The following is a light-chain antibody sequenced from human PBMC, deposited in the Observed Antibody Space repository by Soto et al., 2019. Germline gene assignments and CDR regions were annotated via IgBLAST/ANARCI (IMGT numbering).Light chain of an antibody. CDR2: GAS. CDR3: QHYGSSPAT. CDR1: QSISSGF. Sequence: EIVLTQSPGTLSLSPGERATLSCRVSQSISSGFLAWYQQKPGQAPRLLIYGASSRATGIPDRFSGSGSGTDFTHTISRLEPEDFAVLYCQHYGSSPATFGPGTKVQIK. J-gene: IGKJ1*01. V-gene: IGKV3-20*01.